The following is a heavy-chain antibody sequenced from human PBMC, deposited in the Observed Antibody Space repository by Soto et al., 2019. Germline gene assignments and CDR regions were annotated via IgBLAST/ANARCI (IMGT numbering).Heavy chain of an antibody. Sequence: GGSLRLSCAASGFTVSSNYMSWVRQAPGKGLEWVSVIYSGGSTYYADSVKGRFTISRPNSKNTLYLQMNSLRAEDTAVYYCARGFLRDAFDIWGQGTMVTVSS. CDR1: GFTVSSNY. CDR2: IYSGGST. J-gene: IGHJ3*02. V-gene: IGHV3-53*04. CDR3: ARGFLRDAFDI.